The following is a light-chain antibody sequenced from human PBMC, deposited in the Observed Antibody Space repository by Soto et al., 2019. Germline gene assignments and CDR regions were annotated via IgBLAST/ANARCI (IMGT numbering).Light chain of an antibody. CDR2: RAS. J-gene: IGKJ2*01. Sequence: EIVLTQSPGTLSLSPGERATLSCRASQSVSSIYLAWYQQKPGQAPRLLIYRASSRATGIPDRFSGSGSGTDFTLTISRLAPEDFAVYYCQQYGGSPPYTFGQGTKLEI. CDR3: QQYGGSPPYT. CDR1: QSVSSIY. V-gene: IGKV3-20*01.